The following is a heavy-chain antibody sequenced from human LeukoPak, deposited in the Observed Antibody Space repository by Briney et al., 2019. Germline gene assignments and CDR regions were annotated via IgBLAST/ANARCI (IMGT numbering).Heavy chain of an antibody. J-gene: IGHJ4*02. Sequence: GGSLRLSCAASGFTFSSYSMNWVRQAPGKGLEWVSSISSSSSYIYYADSVKGRFTISRDNAKNSLYLQMNSLRAEDTAVYYCARAGPMYYYDSSGYYRSFDYWGQGTLVTVSS. V-gene: IGHV3-21*01. CDR2: ISSSSSYI. CDR1: GFTFSSYS. CDR3: ARAGPMYYYDSSGYYRSFDY. D-gene: IGHD3-22*01.